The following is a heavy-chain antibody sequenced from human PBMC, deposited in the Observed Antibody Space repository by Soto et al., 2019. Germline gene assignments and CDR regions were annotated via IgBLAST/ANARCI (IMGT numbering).Heavy chain of an antibody. CDR2: IYPDDSDI. D-gene: IGHD3-9*01. J-gene: IGHJ4*02. V-gene: IGHV5-51*01. Sequence: PGESLKISCKGSGYSFSSYWIGWVRQMPGKGLEWMGIIYPDDSDIRYGPSFQGQVTISVDKSISTAYLQWSSLKASDTAMYYCARQAGRLCYNLLTGYTYYFDSWGKGTSVTVSS. CDR1: GYSFSSYW. CDR3: ARQAGRLCYNLLTGYTYYFDS.